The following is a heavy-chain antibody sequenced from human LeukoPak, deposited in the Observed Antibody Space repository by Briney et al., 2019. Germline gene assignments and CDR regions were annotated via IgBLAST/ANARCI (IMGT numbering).Heavy chain of an antibody. D-gene: IGHD2/OR15-2a*01. CDR2: ISSSSSYI. V-gene: IGHV3-21*04. CDR1: GFTFSSYS. J-gene: IGHJ4*02. CDR3: VRNNNNDY. Sequence: SGGSLRLSCAASGFTFSSYSMNWVRQAPGKGLEWVSSISSSSSYIYYADSVKGRFTISRDSSKTTLHLQLDSLRAEDTAVYYCVRNNNNDYWGQGTLVTVSS.